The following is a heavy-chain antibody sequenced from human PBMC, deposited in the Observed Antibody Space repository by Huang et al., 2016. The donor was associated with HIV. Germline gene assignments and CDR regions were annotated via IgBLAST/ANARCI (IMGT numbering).Heavy chain of an antibody. V-gene: IGHV3-23*01. CDR1: GFTFSSYA. J-gene: IGHJ4*02. CDR2: MTGRGSSS. D-gene: IGHD6-13*01. Sequence: EVQLLESGGGLVQPGGSLRLSCAASGFTFSSYAMSWVRQGPGKGVEWVSSMTGRGSSSYYSDSVKGRFTSSRDNSKNTLYLQMNSLRAEDTAIYYCAKADSGAAAGSLVDYWGQGTLVTVSS. CDR3: AKADSGAAAGSLVDY.